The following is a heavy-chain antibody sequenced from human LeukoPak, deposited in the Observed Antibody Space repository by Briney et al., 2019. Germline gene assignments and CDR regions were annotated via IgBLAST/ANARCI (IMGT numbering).Heavy chain of an antibody. CDR3: AKRRGLELLYYYYMDV. V-gene: IGHV3-23*01. CDR2: SSGSGGST. CDR1: GFTFSSYG. J-gene: IGHJ6*03. Sequence: HPGGSLRLSCAASGFTFSSYGMSWVRQAPGKGLEWVSASSGSGGSTYYADSVKGRFTTSRDNSKNTLYLQMNSLRAEDTAVYYCAKRRGLELLYYYYMDVWGKGTTVTVSS. D-gene: IGHD1-7*01.